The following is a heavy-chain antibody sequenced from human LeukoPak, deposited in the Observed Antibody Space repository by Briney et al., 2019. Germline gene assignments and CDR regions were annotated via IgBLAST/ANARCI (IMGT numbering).Heavy chain of an antibody. Sequence: GGSLRLSCAASGLTFSTYAMSWVRQAPGKGLEWVSGISGGGGSPDYADSVKGRFTISRDNSKNTLYLQMNSLRAEDTALYYCATDSSNWYFDFWGQGTLVTVSS. CDR3: ATDSSNWYFDF. CDR2: ISGGGGSP. V-gene: IGHV3-23*01. CDR1: GLTFSTYA. J-gene: IGHJ4*02. D-gene: IGHD6-13*01.